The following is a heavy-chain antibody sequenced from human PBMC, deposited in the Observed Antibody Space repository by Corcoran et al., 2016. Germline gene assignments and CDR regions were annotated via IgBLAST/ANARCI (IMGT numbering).Heavy chain of an antibody. CDR3: AKKRGSGSYHQPFDP. V-gene: IGHV3-30*18. Sequence: QVQLVESGGGVVQPGRSLRLSCAASGFTFSSYGMHWVRQAPGKGLEWVAVISYEGSNKYYADSVKGRFTISSDNSKNTLYLQMNSLRAEDTAVYYCAKKRGSGSYHQPFDPWGQGTLVTVSS. J-gene: IGHJ5*02. CDR1: GFTFSSYG. D-gene: IGHD3-10*01. CDR2: ISYEGSNK.